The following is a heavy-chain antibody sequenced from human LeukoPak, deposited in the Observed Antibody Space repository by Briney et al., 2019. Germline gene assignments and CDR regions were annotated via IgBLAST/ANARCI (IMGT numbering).Heavy chain of an antibody. D-gene: IGHD2-2*01. V-gene: IGHV3-11*04. CDR2: ISNSGTSI. CDR1: GFTFSDSY. J-gene: IGHJ6*03. CDR3: AKDWAIAGSYYCMDV. Sequence: GGSLRLSCAASGFTFSDSYMTWIRQAPGKGLEWVSYISNSGTSIFYADSVKGRFTTSRDNAKSSLYLQMNSLSAEDTAVYYCAKDWAIAGSYYCMDVWGKGTTVTISS.